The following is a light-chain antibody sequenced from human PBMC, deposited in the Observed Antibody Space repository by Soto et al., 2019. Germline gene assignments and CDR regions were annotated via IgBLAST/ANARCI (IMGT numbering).Light chain of an antibody. Sequence: QSVLTQPASVSGSPGQSITISCTGTSSDVGGYKYVSWYQQHPGKAPKLMIYEVSNRPSGISNRFSGSKSGNTASLTISGLQAEDEAEYYCCSYAGTITWVFGGGTKLTVL. V-gene: IGLV2-23*02. CDR1: SSDVGGYKY. J-gene: IGLJ3*02. CDR3: CSYAGTITWV. CDR2: EVS.